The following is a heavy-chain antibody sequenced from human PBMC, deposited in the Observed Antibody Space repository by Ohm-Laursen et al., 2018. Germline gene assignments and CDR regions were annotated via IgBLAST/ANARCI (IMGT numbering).Heavy chain of an antibody. D-gene: IGHD3-10*01. CDR2: IYYSGST. CDR3: ARDAARGGSGNWFDP. V-gene: IGHV4-31*03. Sequence: TLSLTCTVSGGSISSGGYYWSWIRQHPGKGLEWIGYIYYSGSTYYNPSLKSRVTISVDTSKNQFSLKLSSVTAADTAVYYCARDAARGGSGNWFDPRGQGTTVTVSS. CDR1: GGSISSGGYY. J-gene: IGHJ5*02.